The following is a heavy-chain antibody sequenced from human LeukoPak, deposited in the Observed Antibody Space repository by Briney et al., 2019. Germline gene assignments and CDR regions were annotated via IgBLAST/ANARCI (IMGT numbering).Heavy chain of an antibody. CDR2: FSYDGSIR. D-gene: IGHD3-16*02. CDR1: GFTLTTYA. Sequence: PGGSLRLSCAASGFTLTTYAMHWVRQAPGKGLEWVPMFSYDGSIRYNADSVQGRFTISRDTSQNTLDLQMNSLRPDDTAVYYCARGYRPYDDAFDIWGHGTLVTVSS. CDR3: ARGYRPYDDAFDI. V-gene: IGHV3-30*01. J-gene: IGHJ3*02.